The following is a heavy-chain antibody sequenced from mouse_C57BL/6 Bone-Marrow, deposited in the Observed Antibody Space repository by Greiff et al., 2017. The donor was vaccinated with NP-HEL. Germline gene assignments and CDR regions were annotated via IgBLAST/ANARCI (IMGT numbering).Heavy chain of an antibody. V-gene: IGHV1-55*01. CDR1: GYTFTSYW. Sequence: GKLQQPGEERGGRGASVKMSCKASGYTFTSYWITWVKQRPGQGLEWIGDIYPGSGSTNYNEKFKSKATLTVDTSSSTAYMQLSSLTSEDSAVYYCARWLLGLDYWGQGTTLTVSS. CDR3: ARWLLGLDY. CDR2: IYPGSGST. D-gene: IGHD2-3*01. J-gene: IGHJ2*01.